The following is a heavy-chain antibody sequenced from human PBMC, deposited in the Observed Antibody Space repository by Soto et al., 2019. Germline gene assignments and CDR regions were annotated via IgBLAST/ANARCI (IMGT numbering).Heavy chain of an antibody. CDR1: GGTFSSYA. Sequence: QVQLVQSGAEVKKPGSSVKVSCKASGGTFSSYAISWVRQAPGQGLEWMGGIIPIFGTANYAQKFQGRVTITADKSTNTAYRELSSLRFEDTDVYYCASGGGEGATSGFDYWGQGTLVTVSS. J-gene: IGHJ4*02. CDR3: ASGGGEGATSGFDY. D-gene: IGHD1-26*01. CDR2: IIPIFGTA. V-gene: IGHV1-69*06.